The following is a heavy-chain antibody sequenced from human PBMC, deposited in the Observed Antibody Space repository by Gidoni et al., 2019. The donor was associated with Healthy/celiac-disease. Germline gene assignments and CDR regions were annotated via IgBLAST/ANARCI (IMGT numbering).Heavy chain of an antibody. CDR2: MNTNSGNT. CDR1: GYTFTSYD. D-gene: IGHD2-15*01. Sequence: QVQLVQSGAEVKKPGASVKVYCKASGYTFTSYDINWVRMANGQGLEWMGWMNTNSGNTGYAQKFQGRVTMTRNTSISTAYMELSSLRSEDTAVYYCAREDCSGGSCYSEGSWFDPWGQGTLVTVSS. CDR3: AREDCSGGSCYSEGSWFDP. J-gene: IGHJ5*02. V-gene: IGHV1-8*01.